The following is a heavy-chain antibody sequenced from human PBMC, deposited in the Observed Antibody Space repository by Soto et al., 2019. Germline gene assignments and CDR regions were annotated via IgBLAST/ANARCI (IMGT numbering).Heavy chain of an antibody. J-gene: IGHJ4*02. CDR3: ARVHDYSNQFDY. Sequence: SETLSLTCAVSGYSISSGYYCGWIRQPPGKGLEWIGSIYHSGSTYHNPSLKSRVTISVDTSKNQFSLKLSSVTAADTAVYYCARVHDYSNQFDYWGQGTLVTVSS. CDR1: GYSISSGYY. D-gene: IGHD4-4*01. V-gene: IGHV4-38-2*01. CDR2: IYHSGST.